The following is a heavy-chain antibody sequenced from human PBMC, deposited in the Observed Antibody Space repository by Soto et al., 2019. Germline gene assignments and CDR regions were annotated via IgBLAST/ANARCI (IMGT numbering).Heavy chain of an antibody. Sequence: QVQLVESGGGVVQPGRSLRLSCAASGFTFSSYGMHWVRQAPGKGLEWVAVIWYDGSNNYYADSVKGRFTISRDNSKNKLYLQMNSLRAEDTAVYYCARDPRGTGGCLYYCDYWGQGTLVTVSA. D-gene: IGHD7-27*01. V-gene: IGHV3-33*01. CDR2: IWYDGSNN. CDR1: GFTFSSYG. CDR3: ARDPRGTGGCLYYCDY. J-gene: IGHJ4*02.